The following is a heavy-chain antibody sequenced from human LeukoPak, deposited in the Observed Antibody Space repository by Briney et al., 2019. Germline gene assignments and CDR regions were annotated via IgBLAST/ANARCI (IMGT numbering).Heavy chain of an antibody. D-gene: IGHD3-10*01. CDR3: ARVRDGPRGTHFDF. V-gene: IGHV4-59*01. CDR2: IYYTGGT. CDR1: GDSTNAYY. Sequence: SETLSLTCTVSGDSTNAYYWGWIRQSPGKGLQYIGYIYYTGGTNYSPSLHSRVTMSIDTSKNQFSLKLHCVTAADTAMYYCARVRDGPRGTHFDFWGQGTLVTVSS. J-gene: IGHJ4*02.